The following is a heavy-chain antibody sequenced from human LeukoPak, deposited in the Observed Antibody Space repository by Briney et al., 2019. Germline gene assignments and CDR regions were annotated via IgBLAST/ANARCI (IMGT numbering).Heavy chain of an antibody. D-gene: IGHD4-17*01. CDR3: ASGTTVTNFAY. J-gene: IGHJ4*02. CDR2: IYYSGST. CDR1: GGSISSYY. Sequence: ETLSLTCTVSGGSISSYYWSWIRQPPGKGLEWIGYIYYSGSTNYNPSLKSRVTISIDMSKNRFLLKLTSVTAADTAVYYCASGTTVTNFAYWGQGTLVTVSS. V-gene: IGHV4-59*12.